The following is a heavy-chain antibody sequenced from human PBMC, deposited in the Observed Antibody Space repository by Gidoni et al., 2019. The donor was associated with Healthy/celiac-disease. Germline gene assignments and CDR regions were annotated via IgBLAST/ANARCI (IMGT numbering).Heavy chain of an antibody. Sequence: QVQLVQSGAEVKKPGASVKVSCKASGYTFPGYYMHWVRQAPGQGLEWMGWINPNSGGTNYAQKFQGRVTMTRDTAISTAYLELSRLRSDDTAVYYCARGSSRWLVRDAFDIWGQGTMVTVSS. CDR2: INPNSGGT. V-gene: IGHV1-2*02. J-gene: IGHJ3*02. D-gene: IGHD6-19*01. CDR1: GYTFPGYY. CDR3: ARGSSRWLVRDAFDI.